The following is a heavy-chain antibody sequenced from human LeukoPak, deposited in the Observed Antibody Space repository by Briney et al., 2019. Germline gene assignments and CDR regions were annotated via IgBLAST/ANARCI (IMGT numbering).Heavy chain of an antibody. CDR1: GFTFSDFD. D-gene: IGHD6-19*01. CDR2: ISHSGIST. CDR3: AKQLAVAGIDY. V-gene: IGHV3-23*01. Sequence: GGSLRLSCAASGFTFSDFDMNWVRQAPGKGPEWVSHISHSGISTYYADSVKGRFTVSRDNSKNTLYLQMNSLRAEDTALYYCAKQLAVAGIDYWGQGTLVTVSS. J-gene: IGHJ4*02.